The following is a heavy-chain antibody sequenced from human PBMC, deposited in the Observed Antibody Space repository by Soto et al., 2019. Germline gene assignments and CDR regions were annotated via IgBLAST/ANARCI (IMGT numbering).Heavy chain of an antibody. CDR1: GFTFSRNT. Sequence: PGGSLRLSCVTSGFTFSRNTMNWVRQAPGKGLEWVASITSSGSCVYYADSVKGRFSASRDNAKNSLSLQMDSLRPDDTAIYFCVKDEGIEAMDVWGQGTTVTVSS. CDR3: VKDEGIEAMDV. J-gene: IGHJ6*02. CDR2: ITSSGSCV. D-gene: IGHD3-3*02. V-gene: IGHV3-21*01.